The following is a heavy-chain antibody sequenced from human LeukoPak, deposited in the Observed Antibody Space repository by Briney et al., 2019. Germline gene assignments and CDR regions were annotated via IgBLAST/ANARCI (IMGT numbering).Heavy chain of an antibody. J-gene: IGHJ1*01. CDR3: AKHRLGYCSSTSCYRYFQH. Sequence: GGSLRLSCAASGFTFSSYAMSWVRQAPGKGLEWVSAISGSGGSTYYADSVKGRFTISRDNSKNTLYLQMNGLRAEDTAVYYCAKHRLGYCSSTSCYRYFQHWGQGTLVTVSS. CDR2: ISGSGGST. D-gene: IGHD2-2*02. V-gene: IGHV3-23*01. CDR1: GFTFSSYA.